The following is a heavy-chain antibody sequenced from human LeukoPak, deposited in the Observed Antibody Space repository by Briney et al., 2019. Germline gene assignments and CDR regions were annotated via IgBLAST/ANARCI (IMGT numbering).Heavy chain of an antibody. Sequence: GGSLRLSCAASGFTFSSYGMHWVRQAPGKGLEWVSVIYSGGSTYYADSVKGRFTISRDNSKNTLYLQMNSLRAEDTAVYYCARDLRTSGFDYWGQGTLVTVSS. CDR1: GFTFSSYG. V-gene: IGHV3-66*01. CDR2: IYSGGST. J-gene: IGHJ4*02. D-gene: IGHD3-10*01. CDR3: ARDLRTSGFDY.